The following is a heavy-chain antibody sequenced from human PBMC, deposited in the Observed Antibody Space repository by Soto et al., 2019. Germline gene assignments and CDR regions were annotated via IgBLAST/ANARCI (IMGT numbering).Heavy chain of an antibody. J-gene: IGHJ4*02. V-gene: IGHV3-23*01. CDR1: GFTFSSYA. CDR3: AKDRSSTSCYAFDY. Sequence: EVQLLESGGGLVQPGGSLRLSCAASGFTFSSYAMSWVRQAPGKGLEWVSAINSRGGSTYYADSVKGRFTISRDSXXXXXXXXXXXXXXXXTAVYYCAKDRSSTSCYAFDYWGQGTLVTVSS. D-gene: IGHD2-2*01. CDR2: INSRGGST.